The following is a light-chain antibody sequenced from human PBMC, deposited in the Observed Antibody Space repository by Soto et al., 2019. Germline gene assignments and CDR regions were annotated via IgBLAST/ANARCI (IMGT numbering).Light chain of an antibody. CDR2: DVS. V-gene: IGLV2-14*01. Sequence: QSALTQPASVSGSPGQSITISCTGTSSDVGGYNYVSWYQQHPGKAPKLMIYDVSNRPSGVSNRFSGSKSGNKASLTISGLQAEDEADYDCSSYTSSSTLRVFGGGTKLTVL. CDR1: SSDVGGYNY. J-gene: IGLJ2*01. CDR3: SSYTSSSTLRV.